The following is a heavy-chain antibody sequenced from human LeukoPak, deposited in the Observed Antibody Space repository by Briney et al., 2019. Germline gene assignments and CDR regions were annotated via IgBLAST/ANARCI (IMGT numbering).Heavy chain of an antibody. Sequence: GGSLRLSCVASGFTFSNHWMNWVRQAPGKGLEWVANIKRDGSEKYYVDSVKGRFNISRDNAKNSLYLQMNSLRAEAWAVYYCVKLCEHWGQGTLVTVSS. CDR1: GFTFSNHW. CDR2: IKRDGSEK. J-gene: IGHJ1*01. D-gene: IGHD2-21*01. V-gene: IGHV3-7*01. CDR3: VKLCEH.